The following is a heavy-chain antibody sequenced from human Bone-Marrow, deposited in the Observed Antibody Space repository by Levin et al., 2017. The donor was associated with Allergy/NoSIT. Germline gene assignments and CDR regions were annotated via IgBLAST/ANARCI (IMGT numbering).Heavy chain of an antibody. D-gene: IGHD6-6*01. CDR3: AKDPQLSSSHRNNKGYYYYGMDV. Sequence: GESLKISCAASGFTFSSYGMHWVRQAPGKGLEWVAVISYDGSNKYYADSVKGRFTISRDNSKNTLYLQMNSLRAEDTAVYYCAKDPQLSSSHRNNKGYYYYGMDVWGQGTTVTVSS. CDR1: GFTFSSYG. J-gene: IGHJ6*02. V-gene: IGHV3-30*18. CDR2: ISYDGSNK.